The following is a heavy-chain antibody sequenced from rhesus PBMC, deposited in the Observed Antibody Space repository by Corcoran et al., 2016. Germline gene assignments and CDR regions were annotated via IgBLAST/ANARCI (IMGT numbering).Heavy chain of an antibody. CDR1: GGSISGWYG. CDR2: IYSSRRTT. CDR3: AREGNWNYRFDV. Sequence: QVQLQESGPGLLKPSETLSLTCAASGGSISGWYGWGGVLQPPGQGLGWVGSIYSSRRTTYSNPSLKSRVTISTDTSKNQFSLKLSSVTAADTAVYYCAREGNWNYRFDVWGPGVLVTVSS. D-gene: IGHD1-26*01. V-gene: IGHV4S7*01. J-gene: IGHJ5-1*01.